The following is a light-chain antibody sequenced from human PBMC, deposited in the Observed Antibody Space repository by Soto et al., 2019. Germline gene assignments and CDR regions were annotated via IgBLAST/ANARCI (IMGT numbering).Light chain of an antibody. J-gene: IGKJ5*01. CDR1: QGLSSD. Sequence: DIQLTQSPSFLSASVGDRVTVTCRASQGLSSDLAWYQQKPGKAPKLLIYAASTLQSGVPSRFSGSASGTEFTLPISSLQPEDFPTYYCQQLNSYPITFGQGTRLEIK. CDR2: AAS. CDR3: QQLNSYPIT. V-gene: IGKV1-9*01.